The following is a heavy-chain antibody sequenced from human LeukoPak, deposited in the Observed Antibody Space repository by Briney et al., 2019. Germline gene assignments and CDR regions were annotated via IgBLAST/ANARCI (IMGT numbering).Heavy chain of an antibody. CDR1: GFTFDDYA. V-gene: IGHV3-9*03. Sequence: PGGSLRLSCAASGFTFDDYAMHWVRQAPGKGLEWVSGISWNSGSIGYADSVKGRFTISRDNAKNSLYLQMNSLRAEDMALYYCAKGDHSNSYFDYWGQGTLVTVSS. CDR2: ISWNSGSI. CDR3: AKGDHSNSYFDY. J-gene: IGHJ4*02. D-gene: IGHD4-11*01.